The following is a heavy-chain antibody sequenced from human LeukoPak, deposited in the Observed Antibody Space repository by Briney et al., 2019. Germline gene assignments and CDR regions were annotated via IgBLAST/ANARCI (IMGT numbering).Heavy chain of an antibody. D-gene: IGHD1-26*01. CDR2: IYSDGNT. Sequence: GGSLRPSCAASGFTVSNNRLSWVRQAPGMGLEWVSTIYSDGNTYYPDSVKGRFTISRDGSKNTLYLQLNSLRTEDTAIYYCVREREGSNSEHWGQGTLVTASS. CDR3: VREREGSNSEH. CDR1: GFTVSNNR. V-gene: IGHV3-53*01. J-gene: IGHJ1*01.